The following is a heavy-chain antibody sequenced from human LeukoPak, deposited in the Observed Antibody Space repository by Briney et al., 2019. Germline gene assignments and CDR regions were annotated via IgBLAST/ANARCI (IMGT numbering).Heavy chain of an antibody. Sequence: ASVKVSCKASGYTFTGYYMHWVRQAPGQGLEWMGWISAYNGNTNYAQKLQGRVTMTTDTSTSTAYMELRSLRSDDTAVYYCARGGITMIVVVLDYWGQGTLVTVSS. CDR1: GYTFTGYY. CDR2: ISAYNGNT. V-gene: IGHV1-18*04. D-gene: IGHD3-22*01. J-gene: IGHJ4*02. CDR3: ARGGITMIVVVLDY.